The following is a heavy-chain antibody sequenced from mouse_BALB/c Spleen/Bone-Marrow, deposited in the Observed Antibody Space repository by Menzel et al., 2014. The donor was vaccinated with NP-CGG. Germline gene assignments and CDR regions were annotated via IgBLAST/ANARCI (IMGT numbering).Heavy chain of an antibody. CDR2: INPDSSTV. CDR3: ARPGYYGYQDV. J-gene: IGHJ1*01. V-gene: IGHV4-1*02. D-gene: IGHD1-2*01. Sequence: EVQGVESGGGLVQPGGSLKLSCAASGFDFSGYWMTWVRQAPGKGLEWIGEINPDSSTVNYTPSLKDKFIISRDHAKNALYLQMSKVRSEDTALYYCARPGYYGYQDVWGAGTTVTVSS. CDR1: GFDFSGYW.